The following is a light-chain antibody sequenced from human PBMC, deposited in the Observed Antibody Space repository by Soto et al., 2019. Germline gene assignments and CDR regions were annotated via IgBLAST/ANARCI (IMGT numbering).Light chain of an antibody. V-gene: IGKV1-27*01. CDR1: QGIINY. J-gene: IGKJ4*01. Sequence: DIQTTQSPSSLSASVGDRVTITCRASQGIINYLAWYQQKPGKAPKLLIYAASTLQSGVTSRFSGSGSGTDFTLTISGLQPEDVATYYCQKYNSAPLSFGGGTKVDIK. CDR2: AAS. CDR3: QKYNSAPLS.